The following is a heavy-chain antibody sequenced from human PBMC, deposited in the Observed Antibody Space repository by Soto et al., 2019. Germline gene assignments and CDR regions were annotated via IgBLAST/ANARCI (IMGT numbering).Heavy chain of an antibody. CDR1: GGSISSYY. J-gene: IGHJ2*01. D-gene: IGHD3-3*01. CDR2: IYTSGST. CDR3: ARVLADYWYFDL. V-gene: IGHV4-4*07. Sequence: SDTLSLTCPASGGSISSYYRRWIRQPAGQGLEWIGRIYTSGSTNYNPSLKSRVTMSVDTSKNQFSLKLSSLPAADTAVYYCARVLADYWYFDLWGRSTLGTVS.